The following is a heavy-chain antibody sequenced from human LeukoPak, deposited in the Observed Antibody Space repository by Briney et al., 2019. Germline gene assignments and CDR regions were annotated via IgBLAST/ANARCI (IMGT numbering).Heavy chain of an antibody. CDR1: GFTFNTYS. D-gene: IGHD2-2*01. V-gene: IGHV3-48*04. Sequence: PGGSLRLSCAASGFTFNTYSMNWVRQAPGKGLEWVSHISSSSGNIYYADSVRGRSTISRDNAKNSVSLQMSSLRAEDTAVYYCVRGCPSTSAACHDYWGQGTLVTVSS. J-gene: IGHJ4*02. CDR2: ISSSSGNI. CDR3: VRGCPSTSAACHDY.